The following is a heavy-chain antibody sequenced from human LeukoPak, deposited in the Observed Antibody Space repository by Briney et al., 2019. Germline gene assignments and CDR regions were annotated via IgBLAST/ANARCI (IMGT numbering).Heavy chain of an antibody. Sequence: PGGSLRLSCAASGFTFSSYAMSWVRQAPGKGLEWVSAISGSGGSTYYADSVKGRFTISRDNSKNTLYLQMNSLRAEDTAVYYCARDNPEGYNWGNYFDYWGQGTLVTVSS. CDR1: GFTFSSYA. CDR3: ARDNPEGYNWGNYFDY. V-gene: IGHV3-23*01. D-gene: IGHD5-24*01. CDR2: ISGSGGST. J-gene: IGHJ4*02.